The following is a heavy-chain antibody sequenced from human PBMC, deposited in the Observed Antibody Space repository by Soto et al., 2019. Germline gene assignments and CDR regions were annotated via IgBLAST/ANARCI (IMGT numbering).Heavy chain of an antibody. CDR3: ASAGGSYYQFDY. Sequence: GWSLRLSCAASGFTFSSYGMHWVRQAPGKGLEWVAVIWYDGSNKYYADSVKGRFTISRDNSKNTLYLQMNSLRAEDTAVYYCASAGGSYYQFDYWGQGTLFTVSS. CDR1: GFTFSSYG. J-gene: IGHJ4*02. D-gene: IGHD1-26*01. V-gene: IGHV3-33*08. CDR2: IWYDGSNK.